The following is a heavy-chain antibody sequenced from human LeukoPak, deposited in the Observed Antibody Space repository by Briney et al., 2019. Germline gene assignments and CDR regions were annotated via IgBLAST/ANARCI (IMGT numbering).Heavy chain of an antibody. CDR2: ISSSGSTI. CDR1: GFTFSSYE. Sequence: WGSLRLSCAASGFTFSSYEMNWVRQAPGKGLEWVSYISSSGSTIYYADSVKGQFTISRDNAKNSLYLQMNSLRAQDTAVYYCARVVGGTQWLRGEGWFDPWGQGTLVTVSS. V-gene: IGHV3-48*03. J-gene: IGHJ5*02. D-gene: IGHD5-12*01. CDR3: ARVVGGTQWLRGEGWFDP.